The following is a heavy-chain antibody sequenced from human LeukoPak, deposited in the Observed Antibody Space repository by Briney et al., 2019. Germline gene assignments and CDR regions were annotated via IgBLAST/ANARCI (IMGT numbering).Heavy chain of an antibody. Sequence: SETLSLTCTVSGGSISSYFWSWIRQSPGKGLEYIGYIYYIGTTNYNPSLNSRVTISVDTSKNQFSLKLSSVTAADTAVYYCARSSSWYFEFDYWGQGTLVTVSS. CDR2: IYYIGTT. V-gene: IGHV4-59*08. CDR1: GGSISSYF. CDR3: ARSSSWYFEFDY. D-gene: IGHD6-13*01. J-gene: IGHJ4*02.